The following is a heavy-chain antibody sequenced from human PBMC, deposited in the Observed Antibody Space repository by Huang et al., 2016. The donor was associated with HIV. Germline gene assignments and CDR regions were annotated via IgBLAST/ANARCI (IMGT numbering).Heavy chain of an antibody. CDR2: IYYKGST. CDR1: GGSIRSSDYH. J-gene: IGHJ6*03. V-gene: IGHV4-39*01. CDR3: ARHREGPVAYYSGWGSHLNYMDV. D-gene: IGHD3-10*01. Sequence: QLLLQESGPGLVKPSEALALTCAVSGGSIRSSDYHWGWIRQPPGKGLEGIGSIYYKGSTHYSPSRKCGGTIAVDTSKNLFFLNLTSMTAADAAVYYCARHREGPVAYYSGWGSHLNYMDVWGRGRTVGVSS.